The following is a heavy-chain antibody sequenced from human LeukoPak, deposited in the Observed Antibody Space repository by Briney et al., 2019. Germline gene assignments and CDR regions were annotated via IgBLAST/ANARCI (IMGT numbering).Heavy chain of an antibody. V-gene: IGHV1-69*06. CDR3: ARHADCSGGSCYFPHLVY. CDR1: GGTFSSYA. D-gene: IGHD2-15*01. J-gene: IGHJ4*02. Sequence: SVKVSCKASGGTFSSYAISWVRQAPGQGLEWMGRIIPIFGTANYAQKFQGRVTITADKSTSTAYMELSSLRSEDTAVYYCARHADCSGGSCYFPHLVYWGQGTLVTVSS. CDR2: IIPIFGTA.